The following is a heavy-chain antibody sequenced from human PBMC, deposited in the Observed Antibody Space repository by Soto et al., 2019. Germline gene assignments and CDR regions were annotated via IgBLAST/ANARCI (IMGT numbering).Heavy chain of an antibody. D-gene: IGHD3-22*01. CDR1: GFTFSSYD. V-gene: IGHV3-23*01. Sequence: GGSLRLSCAASGFTFSSYDMSWVRQAPGKGLEWVSAISGSGGSTYYADSVKGRFTISRDNSKNTLYLEMRSLRAEDTAVYYCAKDVYYDKYFDYWGREPWSPSPQ. CDR3: AKDVYYDKYFDY. J-gene: IGHJ4*02. CDR2: ISGSGGST.